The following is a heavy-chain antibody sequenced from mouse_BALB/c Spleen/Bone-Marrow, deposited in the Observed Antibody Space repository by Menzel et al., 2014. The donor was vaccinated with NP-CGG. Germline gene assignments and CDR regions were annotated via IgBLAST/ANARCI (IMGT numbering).Heavy chain of an antibody. CDR3: ARVGLRLPYYFDY. J-gene: IGHJ2*01. D-gene: IGHD1-2*01. Sequence: QVQLQQSGPQVVRPGASVKISCKVSGYSFTSYWMHWVKQRPGQGLEWIGMIDPSDSETRLNQKFKDKATLTVDKSSSTAYMQLSSPTFEDSAVYYCARVGLRLPYYFDYWGQGTTLTGSS. V-gene: IGHV1S127*01. CDR1: GYSFTSYW. CDR2: IDPSDSET.